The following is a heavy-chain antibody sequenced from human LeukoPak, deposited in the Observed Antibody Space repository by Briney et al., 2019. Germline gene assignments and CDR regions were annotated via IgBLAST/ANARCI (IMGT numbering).Heavy chain of an antibody. V-gene: IGHV4-39*07. Sequence: PSETLSLTCTVSGGSISSSSYYWGWIRQPPGKGLEWIGSIYYSGSTYYNPSLKSRVTISVDTSKNQFSLKLSSVTAAGTAVYYCASQSGLLRYFGGMDVWGKGTTVTVSS. J-gene: IGHJ6*04. CDR2: IYYSGST. CDR1: GGSISSSSYY. D-gene: IGHD3-9*01. CDR3: ASQSGLLRYFGGMDV.